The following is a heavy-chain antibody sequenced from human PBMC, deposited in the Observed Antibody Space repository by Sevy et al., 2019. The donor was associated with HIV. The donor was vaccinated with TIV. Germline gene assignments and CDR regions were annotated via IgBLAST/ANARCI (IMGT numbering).Heavy chain of an antibody. CDR1: GFTFNYAW. Sequence: GGSLRLSCAASGFTFNYAWMSWVRQAPGKGLEWVGRIKSKTDGGTADYAAHVKGRFTISRDDSEKKLYLQMNSLKTEDTAVYYCASVVKNDFWDGHVNYYGLDVWGQGTTVTVSS. J-gene: IGHJ6*02. D-gene: IGHD3-3*01. V-gene: IGHV3-15*01. CDR3: ASVVKNDFWDGHVNYYGLDV. CDR2: IKSKTDGGTA.